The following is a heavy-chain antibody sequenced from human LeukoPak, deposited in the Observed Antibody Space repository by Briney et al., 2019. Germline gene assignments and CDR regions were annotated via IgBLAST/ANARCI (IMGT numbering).Heavy chain of an antibody. D-gene: IGHD2-8*01. CDR3: ARDNGRDDAFDI. Sequence: NTSQTLSLTCTVSGGSISSYYWSWIRQPPGKGLEWIGYIYYSGSTNYNPSLKSRVTISVDTSKSQFSLKLSSVTAADTAVYYCARDNGRDDAFDIWGQGTMVTVSS. V-gene: IGHV4-59*01. J-gene: IGHJ3*02. CDR2: IYYSGST. CDR1: GGSISSYY.